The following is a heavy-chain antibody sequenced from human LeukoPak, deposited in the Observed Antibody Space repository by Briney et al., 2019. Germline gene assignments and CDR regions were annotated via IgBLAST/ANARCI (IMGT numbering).Heavy chain of an antibody. D-gene: IGHD1-26*01. J-gene: IGHJ6*02. Sequence: SQTLSLTCTVSGGSISSGSYYWSWIRQPGGRGLEWIVRIYTSGSTNYNPSLKSRVTISVDTSKNQFSLKLSSVTAADTAVYYCAREKVGRYYYYYGMDVWGQGTTVTVSS. V-gene: IGHV4-61*02. CDR2: IYTSGST. CDR3: AREKVGRYYYYYGMDV. CDR1: GGSISSGSYY.